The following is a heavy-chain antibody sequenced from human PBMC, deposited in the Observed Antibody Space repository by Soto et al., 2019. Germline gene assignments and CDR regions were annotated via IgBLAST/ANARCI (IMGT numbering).Heavy chain of an antibody. V-gene: IGHV1-3*01. D-gene: IGHD3-22*01. CDR1: GYTFDSYS. CDR3: AKGVRNDDSAYSAFDY. J-gene: IGHJ4*02. CDR2: ITAGKGDT. Sequence: GASVKVSCKASGYTFDSYSLQWMRQAPGQGLEWMGWITAGKGDTEYSQKFQGRVAITRDTSANMAYMELSSLRSEDTAVYYCAKGVRNDDSAYSAFDYSRQGTLVTVSP.